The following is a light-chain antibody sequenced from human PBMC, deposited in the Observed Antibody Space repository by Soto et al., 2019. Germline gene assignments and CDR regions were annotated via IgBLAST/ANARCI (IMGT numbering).Light chain of an antibody. CDR3: QQYDNWPPT. V-gene: IGKV3-15*01. CDR2: STS. Sequence: ERVMTQSPATLSVFPGERATLSCRASQSVGSKLAWYQQKPGKAPRLLIYSTSIRATDIPARISGSGSGTEFTLTISSLQSEDFAVYYCQQYDNWPPTFGQGTRVEIK. J-gene: IGKJ1*01. CDR1: QSVGSK.